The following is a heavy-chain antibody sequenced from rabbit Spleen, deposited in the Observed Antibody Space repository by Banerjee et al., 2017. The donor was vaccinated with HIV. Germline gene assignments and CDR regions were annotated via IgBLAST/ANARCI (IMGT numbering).Heavy chain of an antibody. V-gene: IGHV1S45*01. CDR1: GFSFSSSYY. Sequence: QEQLEESGGGLVKPEGSLTLTCTASGFSFSSSYYMCWVRQAPGKGLEWIACIYTASSGSTYYATWAKGRFTCSKTSSTTVTLQMTSLTVADTATYFCARRDYRDGYGGYAYDVFDPWGQGTLVTVS. D-gene: IGHD6-1*01. J-gene: IGHJ2*01. CDR3: ARRDYRDGYGGYAYDVFDP. CDR2: IYTASSGST.